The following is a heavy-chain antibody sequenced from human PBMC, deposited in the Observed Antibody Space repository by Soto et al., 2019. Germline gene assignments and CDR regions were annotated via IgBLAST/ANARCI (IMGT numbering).Heavy chain of an antibody. CDR2: ISYDGSNK. D-gene: IGHD2-15*01. CDR1: GFAFSSYA. CDR3: ARGVLSGPARYCSGGSCHGNYFDY. Sequence: QVQLVESGGGVVQPGRSLRLSCAASGFAFSSYAMHWVRQAPGKGLEWVAVISYDGSNKYYADSVKGRFTISRDNSKNTPYLQMNSLRAEDTAVYYCARGVLSGPARYCSGGSCHGNYFDYWGQGTLVTVSS. J-gene: IGHJ4*02. V-gene: IGHV3-30-3*01.